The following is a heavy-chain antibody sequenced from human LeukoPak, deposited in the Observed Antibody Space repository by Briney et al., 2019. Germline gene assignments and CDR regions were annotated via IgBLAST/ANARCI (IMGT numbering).Heavy chain of an antibody. J-gene: IGHJ6*03. Sequence: GASEKVSCKASGYTFTSYGISWVRQAPGQGLEWMGWISAYNGNTNYAQKLQGRVTMTTDTSTSTAYMELRSLRSDDTAVYYCARASILTGYYIPHYYYYYMDVWGKGTTVTVSS. CDR3: ARASILTGYYIPHYYYYYMDV. CDR1: GYTFTSYG. CDR2: ISAYNGNT. D-gene: IGHD3-9*01. V-gene: IGHV1-18*01.